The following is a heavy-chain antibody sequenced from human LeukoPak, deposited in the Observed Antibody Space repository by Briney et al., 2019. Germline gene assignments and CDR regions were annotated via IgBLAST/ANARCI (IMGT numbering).Heavy chain of an antibody. J-gene: IGHJ5*02. D-gene: IGHD1-14*01. CDR1: GFTFREYG. Sequence: GRSLRLSCVASGFTFREYGFHWVRQAPGKGLEWVSVIYSGGSTYYADSVKGRFTISRDNSKNTLYLQMNSLRAEDTAVYYCARVRIGFDPWGQGTLVTVSS. V-gene: IGHV3-53*01. CDR3: ARVRIGFDP. CDR2: IYSGGST.